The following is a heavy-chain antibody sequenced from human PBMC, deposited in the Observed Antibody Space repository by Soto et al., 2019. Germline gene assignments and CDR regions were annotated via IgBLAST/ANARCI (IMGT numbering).Heavy chain of an antibody. D-gene: IGHD6-13*01. CDR1: GFTFTTYA. J-gene: IGHJ4*02. CDR3: ARDSSSSWPSLDY. CDR2: ITPDGSNT. V-gene: IGHV3-23*01. Sequence: GGSLRLSCAASGFTFTTYAMSWVRQAPDKGLEWVSAITPDGSNTYYADSMKGRFTISRDNSKNTLYLQMNSLRAEDTAVYYCARDSSSSWPSLDYWGQGTLVTVSS.